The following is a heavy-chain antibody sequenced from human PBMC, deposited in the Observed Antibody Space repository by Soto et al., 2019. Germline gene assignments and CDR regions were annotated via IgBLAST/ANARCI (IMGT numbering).Heavy chain of an antibody. V-gene: IGHV4-59*12. Sequence: SETLSLTCTVSGGSISTSYWSWIRQPPGKGLEWIGYIYDSGSTNYNPSLKSRVTISVDTSKNQLSLKLSSVTAADTAVYYCARGGVRYFDWLDYFDYWGQGTLVTVSS. D-gene: IGHD3-9*01. CDR3: ARGGVRYFDWLDYFDY. CDR2: IYDSGST. J-gene: IGHJ4*02. CDR1: GGSISTSY.